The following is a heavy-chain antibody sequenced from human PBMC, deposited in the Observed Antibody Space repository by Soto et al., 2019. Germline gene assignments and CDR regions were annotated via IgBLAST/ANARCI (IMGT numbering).Heavy chain of an antibody. Sequence: GGSLRLSCAASGFTFSSYAMSWVRQAPGKGLEWVSAISGSGGSTYYADSVKGRFTISRDNSKNTLYLQMNSLRAEDTAVYYCAKDPGYYDSSGYYPRANYWGQGTLVTVSS. V-gene: IGHV3-23*01. CDR1: GFTFSSYA. D-gene: IGHD3-22*01. J-gene: IGHJ4*02. CDR2: ISGSGGST. CDR3: AKDPGYYDSSGYYPRANY.